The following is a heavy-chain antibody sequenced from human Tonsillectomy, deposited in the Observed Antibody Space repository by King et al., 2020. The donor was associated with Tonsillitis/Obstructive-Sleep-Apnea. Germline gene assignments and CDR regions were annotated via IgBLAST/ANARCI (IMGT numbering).Heavy chain of an antibody. D-gene: IGHD3-3*01. J-gene: IGHJ6*02. CDR2: INPSGGST. Sequence: VQLVESGAEVKKPGASVKVSCKASGYTFTSYYMHWVRQAPGQGLEWMGIINPSGGSTNYVQKFQGRVTMTRDTSTSTVYMELSSLRSEDTAVYYCARVKGDFWRGGIHYYGMDVWGQGTTVTVSS. CDR3: ARVKGDFWRGGIHYYGMDV. V-gene: IGHV1-46*01. CDR1: GYTFTSYY.